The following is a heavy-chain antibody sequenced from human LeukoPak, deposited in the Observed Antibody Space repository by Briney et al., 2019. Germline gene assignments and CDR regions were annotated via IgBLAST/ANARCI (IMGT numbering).Heavy chain of an antibody. Sequence: SETLSLTCTVSGGSISSYYWSWIRQPPGKGLEWIGYIYYSGSTNYNPSLKSRVTISVDTSKNQFSLKLSSVTAADTAVYYCARSDTAMVSFDYWGQGTLVTVSS. J-gene: IGHJ4*02. CDR3: ARSDTAMVSFDY. CDR1: GGSISSYY. CDR2: IYYSGST. V-gene: IGHV4-59*08. D-gene: IGHD5-18*01.